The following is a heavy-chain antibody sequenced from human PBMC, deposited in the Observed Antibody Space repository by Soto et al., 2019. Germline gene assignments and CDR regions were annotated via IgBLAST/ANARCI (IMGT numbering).Heavy chain of an antibody. J-gene: IGHJ4*02. D-gene: IGHD3-9*01. Sequence: PSETLSLTCAVYGGSFSGYYWSWIRQPPGKGLEWIGEINHSGSTNYNPSLKSRVTISVDTSKNQFSLKLSSVTAADTAVYYCARGHLTENFDYWGQGTLVTVSS. CDR3: ARGHLTENFDY. CDR1: GGSFSGYY. CDR2: INHSGST. V-gene: IGHV4-34*01.